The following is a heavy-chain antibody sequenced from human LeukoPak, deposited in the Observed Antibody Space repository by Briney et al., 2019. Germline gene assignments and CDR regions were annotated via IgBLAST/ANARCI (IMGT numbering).Heavy chain of an antibody. J-gene: IGHJ4*02. CDR2: ISSSGSTI. CDR1: GFTFSDYY. Sequence: GGSLRLSCAASGFTFSDYYMSWIRQAPGKGLEWVSYISSSGSTIYYADSVKGRFTISRDNAKNSLYLQMNSLRAEDTAVYYCARDPSQTYYYDSSGNKFDYWGQGTLVTVSS. V-gene: IGHV3-11*01. CDR3: ARDPSQTYYYDSSGNKFDY. D-gene: IGHD3-22*01.